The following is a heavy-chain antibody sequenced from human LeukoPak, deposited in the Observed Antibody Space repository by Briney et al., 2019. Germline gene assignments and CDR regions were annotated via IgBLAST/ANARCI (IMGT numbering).Heavy chain of an antibody. Sequence: SETLSLTCTISGDSITRKYWNWIRLSQGKGLEWIGYIHYMGGANYNPSTNYNPSIRPGVTISLDTSKSEIYLTLNYVTAADTAVYFCGRALDTVMAIDYWGQGTLVTASS. V-gene: IGHV4-59*01. CDR3: GRALDTVMAIDY. J-gene: IGHJ4*01. CDR1: GDSITRKY. D-gene: IGHD5-18*01. CDR2: IHYMGGANYNPST.